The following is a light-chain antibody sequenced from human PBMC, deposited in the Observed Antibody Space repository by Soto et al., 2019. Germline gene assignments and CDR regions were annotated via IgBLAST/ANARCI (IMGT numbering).Light chain of an antibody. CDR3: QQYGSSGT. CDR2: GAS. V-gene: IGKV3-20*01. J-gene: IGKJ1*01. CDR1: QSVSSSY. Sequence: EILFTQSPGTLSLSPGERATLSCRASQSVSSSYLAWYQQKPGKAPRLLIYGASTRATGIPARLSGSGSGTEFTLTIKSLQSEDFAVYYCQQYGSSGTFGQGTKVDIK.